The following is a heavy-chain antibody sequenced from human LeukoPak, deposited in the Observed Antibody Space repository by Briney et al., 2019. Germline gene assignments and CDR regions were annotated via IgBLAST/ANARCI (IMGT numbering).Heavy chain of an antibody. CDR1: GFTFSSYA. D-gene: IGHD7-27*01. CDR3: ARVPYVTGTGHFDY. V-gene: IGHV3-30*01. J-gene: IGHJ4*02. Sequence: GGSLRLSCAASGFTFSSYAMHWVRQAPGKGLEWVAVISYDGSNKYYAGSVKGRFTISRDNSKNTLYLQMNSLRAEDTAVYYCARVPYVTGTGHFDYWAREPWSPSPQ. CDR2: ISYDGSNK.